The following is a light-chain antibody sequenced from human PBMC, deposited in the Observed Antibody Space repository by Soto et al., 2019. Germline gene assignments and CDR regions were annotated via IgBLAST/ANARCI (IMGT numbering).Light chain of an antibody. Sequence: EIILTQSPDTLSLSPGERATLSCRASQTVSSNYLAWCQQRPGQAPRLLIYGASTRAAGIPDRFSGSGSGTEFTLTISSLQSEDFAVYYCQQYNNWHPWTFGQGTKVDIK. J-gene: IGKJ1*01. CDR2: GAS. CDR3: QQYNNWHPWT. V-gene: IGKV3D-15*01. CDR1: QTVSSN.